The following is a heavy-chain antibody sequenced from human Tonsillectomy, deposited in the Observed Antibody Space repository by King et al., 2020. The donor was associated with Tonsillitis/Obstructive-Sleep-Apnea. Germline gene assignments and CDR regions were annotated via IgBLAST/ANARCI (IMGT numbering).Heavy chain of an antibody. V-gene: IGHV1-69*04. D-gene: IGHD6-13*01. CDR3: ASLGVCKRQQLAPFDY. J-gene: IGHJ4*02. CDR1: GGTFSSYA. Sequence: QLVQSGAEVKKPGSSVKVSCKASGGTFSSYAISWVRQAPGQGLEWMGRIIPILGIANYAQKFQGRVTITADKSTSTAYMELSSLRSEDTAVYYCASLGVCKRQQLAPFDYWGQGTLVTVSS. CDR2: IIPILGIA.